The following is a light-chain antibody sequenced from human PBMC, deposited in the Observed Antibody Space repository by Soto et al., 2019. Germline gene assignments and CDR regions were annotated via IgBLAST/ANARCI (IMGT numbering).Light chain of an antibody. CDR2: GNS. CDR1: SYNIGAGYD. J-gene: IGLJ3*02. Sequence: QSVLTQPPSVSGAPGQRVTISCTGSSYNIGAGYDVHWYQQLPGTAPKLLIYGNSNRPSGVPDRFSASKSGTSASLAITGLQAEDEADYYCQSYESSRSGWVFGGGTKLTVL. CDR3: QSYESSRSGWV. V-gene: IGLV1-40*01.